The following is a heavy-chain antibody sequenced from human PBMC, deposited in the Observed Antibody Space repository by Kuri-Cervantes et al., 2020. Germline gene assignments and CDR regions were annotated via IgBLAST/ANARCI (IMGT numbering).Heavy chain of an antibody. CDR1: GFTFSSYS. CDR2: ISGSGTTK. CDR3: ARDPHSFNWFDP. J-gene: IGHJ5*02. Sequence: GESLKISCAASGFTFSSYSMNWVRQAPGKGLGWVSYISGSGTTKYCADSVKGRFTISRDNAKNSLYLQMNSLRAEDTAVYYCARDPHSFNWFDPWGQGTLVTVSS. V-gene: IGHV3-48*04.